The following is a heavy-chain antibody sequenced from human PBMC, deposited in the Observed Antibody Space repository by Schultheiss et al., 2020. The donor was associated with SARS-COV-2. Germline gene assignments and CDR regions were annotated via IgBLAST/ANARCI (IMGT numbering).Heavy chain of an antibody. V-gene: IGHV4-39*07. CDR2: IYYSGST. Sequence: SETLSLTCTVSGGSISSGGYYWSWIRQHPGKGLEWIGSIYYSGSTYYNPSLKSRVTISVDTSKNQFSLKLSSVTAADTAVYYCARGSRDAFDIWGQGTMVTVSS. CDR3: ARGSRDAFDI. J-gene: IGHJ3*02. CDR1: GGSISSGGYY.